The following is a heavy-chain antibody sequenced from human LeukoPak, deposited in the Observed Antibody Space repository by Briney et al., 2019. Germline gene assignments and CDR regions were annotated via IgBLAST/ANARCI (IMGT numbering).Heavy chain of an antibody. V-gene: IGHV4-59*11. CDR1: GGSISSHY. CDR2: SGSS. D-gene: IGHD3-9*01. Sequence: SETLSLTCTVSGGSISSHYWSWIRQPPGKGLEWIGSSGSSNYNPSLKSRVTISLGTSKNHFSLKLNSVTAADTAVYYCARALGYDILTGHFDNWGQGTLVTVSS. J-gene: IGHJ4*02. CDR3: ARALGYDILTGHFDN.